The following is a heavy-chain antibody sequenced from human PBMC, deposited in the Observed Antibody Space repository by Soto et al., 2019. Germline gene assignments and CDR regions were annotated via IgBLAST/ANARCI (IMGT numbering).Heavy chain of an antibody. V-gene: IGHV4-59*01. D-gene: IGHD4-4*01. J-gene: IGHJ4*02. CDR3: ARATVVIDY. CDR1: GGSISSYY. Sequence: TLSLTCTVSGGSISSYYWSWIRQPPGKGLEWIGYIYYSGSTNYNPSLKSRVTISVDTSKNQFSLKLSSVTAADTAVYYCARATVVIDYWGQGTLVTVSS. CDR2: IYYSGST.